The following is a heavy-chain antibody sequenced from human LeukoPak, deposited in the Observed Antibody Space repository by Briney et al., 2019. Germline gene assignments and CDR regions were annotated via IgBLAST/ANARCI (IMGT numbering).Heavy chain of an antibody. V-gene: IGHV3-66*01. CDR3: ARDGGYSYGFYYYGMDV. J-gene: IGHJ6*02. D-gene: IGHD5-18*01. CDR1: GFTVSSNY. CDR2: IYSGGRK. Sequence: GGSXRLSCAASGFTVSSNYMSWVRQXPGKGLEWVSVIYSGGRKYSADSVKGRLTISRDDSKNTLYLQMNSLRAEDTAVYYCARDGGYSYGFYYYGMDVWGQGTTVTVSS.